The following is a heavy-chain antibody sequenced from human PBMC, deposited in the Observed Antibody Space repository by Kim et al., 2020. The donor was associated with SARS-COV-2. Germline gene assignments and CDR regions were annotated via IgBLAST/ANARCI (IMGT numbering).Heavy chain of an antibody. D-gene: IGHD2-15*01. J-gene: IGHJ4*02. Sequence: GGSLRLSCAASGFTFSGSAMHWVRQASGKGLEWVGRIRSKANSYATAYAASVKGRFTISRDDSKNTAYLQMSSLKTEDTSVYYCTSIGGKGDYWGQGTLVTVSS. CDR2: IRSKANSYAT. V-gene: IGHV3-73*01. CDR3: TSIGGKGDY. CDR1: GFTFSGSA.